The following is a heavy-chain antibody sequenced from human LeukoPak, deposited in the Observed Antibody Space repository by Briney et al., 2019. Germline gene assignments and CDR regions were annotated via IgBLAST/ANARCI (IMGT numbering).Heavy chain of an antibody. CDR1: GFTFSSYS. J-gene: IGHJ4*02. D-gene: IGHD6-19*01. Sequence: PGGSLRLSCAASGFTFSSYSMNWVRQAPGKGLEWVAFIRYDGSNKYYADSVRGRFTISRDNSKNTLYLQMNSLRAEDTAVYYALGAIAVAGDYWGQGTLVTVSS. V-gene: IGHV3-30*02. CDR2: IRYDGSNK. CDR3: LGAIAVAGDY.